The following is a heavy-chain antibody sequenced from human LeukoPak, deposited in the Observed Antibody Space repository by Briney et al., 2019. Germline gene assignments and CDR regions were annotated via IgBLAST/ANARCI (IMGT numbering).Heavy chain of an antibody. CDR3: ARYYYGSGSYYNDY. V-gene: IGHV3-23*01. Sequence: GGSLRLSCAGSGFTFSSYAMSWVRQAPGKGLEWVSAISGSGSTIYYADSVKGRFTISRDNAKNSLYLQMNSLRAEDTAVYYCARYYYGSGSYYNDYWGQGTLVTVSS. J-gene: IGHJ4*02. D-gene: IGHD3-10*01. CDR2: ISGSGSTI. CDR1: GFTFSSYA.